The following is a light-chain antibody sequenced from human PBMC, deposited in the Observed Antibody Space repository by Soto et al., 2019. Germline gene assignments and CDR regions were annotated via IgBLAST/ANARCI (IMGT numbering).Light chain of an antibody. V-gene: IGKV3-11*01. J-gene: IGKJ4*01. CDR2: DAS. CDR3: QQRSKWPPLT. CDR1: QSVSSD. Sequence: EIVLTQSPATLSLSPGERATFSCRASQSVSSDLVWYQQKPGQAPRLLIYDASNRATGIPARFSGSGSGTDFTLTIISLEPEDFAVYYCQQRSKWPPLTFGGGTKGEIK.